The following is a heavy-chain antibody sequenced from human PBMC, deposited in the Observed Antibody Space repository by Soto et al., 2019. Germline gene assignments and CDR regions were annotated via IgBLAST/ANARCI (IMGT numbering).Heavy chain of an antibody. V-gene: IGHV3-30*18. Sequence: GGSLRLSCAASGFTFSSYGMHWVRQAPGKGLEWVAVISYDGSNKYYADSVKGRFTISRDNSKNTLYLQMNSLRAEDTAVYYCAKDQHSSGWYGAFDIWGQGTMVTVSS. CDR1: GFTFSSYG. CDR2: ISYDGSNK. CDR3: AKDQHSSGWYGAFDI. D-gene: IGHD6-19*01. J-gene: IGHJ3*02.